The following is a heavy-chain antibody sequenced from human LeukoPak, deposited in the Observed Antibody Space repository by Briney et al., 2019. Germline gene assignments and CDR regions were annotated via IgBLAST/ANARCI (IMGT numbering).Heavy chain of an antibody. D-gene: IGHD5-18*01. CDR1: GLTFSSYG. V-gene: IGHV3-30*02. J-gene: IGHJ4*02. CDR3: AKEGDSYGYGEDLDY. Sequence: GGSLRLSCAASGLTFSSYGMHWVRQAPGKGLEWVAFIRYDGKNKYYADSVKGRFTISRDNSKNTLYLQMNSLRPEDTAVYYCAKEGDSYGYGEDLDYWGQGTLVTVSS. CDR2: IRYDGKNK.